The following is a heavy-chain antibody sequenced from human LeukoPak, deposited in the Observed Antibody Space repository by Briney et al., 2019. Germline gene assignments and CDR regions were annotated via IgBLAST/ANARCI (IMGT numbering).Heavy chain of an antibody. V-gene: IGHV1-2*02. CDR2: INPNSGGT. CDR3: ARDSPNSGSQGH. J-gene: IGHJ4*02. Sequence: ASVKVSCKASGYTFTGYYMHWVRQAPGQGLEWMGWINPNSGGTNYAQKFQGRVTMTRDTSISTAYMELSRPRSDDTAVYYCARDSPNSGSQGHWGQGTLVTVSS. D-gene: IGHD1-26*01. CDR1: GYTFTGYY.